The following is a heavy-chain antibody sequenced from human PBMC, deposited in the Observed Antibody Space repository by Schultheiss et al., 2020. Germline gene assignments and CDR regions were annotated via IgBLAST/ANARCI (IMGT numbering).Heavy chain of an antibody. CDR1: GFTFDDYA. CDR3: AKSPDYYDSSGPLDY. J-gene: IGHJ4*02. D-gene: IGHD3-22*01. V-gene: IGHV3-9*01. Sequence: GGSLRLSCAASGFTFDDYAMHWVRQAPGKGLEWVLGISWNSGSIGYADSVKGRFTISRDNAKNSLYLQMNSLRAEDTALYYCAKSPDYYDSSGPLDYWGQGTLGTVSS. CDR2: ISWNSGSI.